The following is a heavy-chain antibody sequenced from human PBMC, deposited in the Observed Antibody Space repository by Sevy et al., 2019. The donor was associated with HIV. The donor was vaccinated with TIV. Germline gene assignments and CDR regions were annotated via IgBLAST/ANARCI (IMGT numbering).Heavy chain of an antibody. D-gene: IGHD2-2*01. J-gene: IGHJ6*02. V-gene: IGHV3-7*01. Sequence: GGSLRLSCAASGFTFSTYWMSCFRQAPGKGLEWVANINEDGTEKFYVDSVKGRFTMSRDNAKNSLYLQMNSLRAEDAAVYYCARDNATVSRRGLRYYYYGTDVWGQGTTVTVSS. CDR1: GFTFSTYW. CDR2: INEDGTEK. CDR3: ARDNATVSRRGLRYYYYGTDV.